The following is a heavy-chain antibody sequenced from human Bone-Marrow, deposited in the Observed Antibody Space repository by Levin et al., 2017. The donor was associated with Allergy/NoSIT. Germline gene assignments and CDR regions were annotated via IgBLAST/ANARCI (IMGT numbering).Heavy chain of an antibody. CDR3: AKGSNWPPFGY. CDR1: GFTFSNYW. D-gene: IGHD6-13*01. CDR2: ISGDGNST. J-gene: IGHJ4*02. Sequence: GGSLRLSCAASGFTFSNYWMHWVRQAPGKGLVWVSRISGDGNSTTYEDSVKGRFTISRDNAKNTLYLQMNSLRADDTAVYYCAKGSNWPPFGYWGQGTLVTVSS. V-gene: IGHV3-74*01.